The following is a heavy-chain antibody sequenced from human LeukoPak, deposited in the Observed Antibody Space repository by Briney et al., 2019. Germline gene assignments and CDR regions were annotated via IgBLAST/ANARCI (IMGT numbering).Heavy chain of an antibody. J-gene: IGHJ4*02. CDR1: GYTFTSYG. CDR2: ISAYNGNT. V-gene: IGHV1-18*01. CDR3: ARDSDTIFGVVTPSFDY. D-gene: IGHD3-3*01. Sequence: ASVKVPCKASGYTFTSYGISWVRQAPGQGLEWMGWISAYNGNTNYAQKLQGRVTMTTDTSTSTAYMELRSLRSDDTAVYYCARDSDTIFGVVTPSFDYWGQGTLVTVSS.